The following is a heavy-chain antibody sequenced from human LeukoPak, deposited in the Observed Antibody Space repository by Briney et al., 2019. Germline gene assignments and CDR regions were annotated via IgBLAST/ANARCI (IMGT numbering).Heavy chain of an antibody. D-gene: IGHD3-22*01. Sequence: GGSLRLSCAASGFTFSSYWMHWVRQAPGKGLVWVSRINSDGSSTSYADSVKGRFTISRDNAKNTLYLQMNSLRAEDTAVYYCARANTYYYDSSGYSVDYWGQGPLVTVSS. CDR1: GFTFSSYW. CDR2: INSDGSST. CDR3: ARANTYYYDSSGYSVDY. J-gene: IGHJ4*02. V-gene: IGHV3-74*01.